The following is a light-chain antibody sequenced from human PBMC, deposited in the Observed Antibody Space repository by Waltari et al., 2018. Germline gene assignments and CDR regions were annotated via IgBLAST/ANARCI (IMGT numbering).Light chain of an antibody. J-gene: IGLJ2*01. Sequence: QSALTQPRSVSGSPGQSVTISCTGTSSDVGGDTYVSWYQQPPGKAPKLMIYDVSKRPSGVPDRFSGSKSGNTASLTISGLQAEDEADYYCCSYAGSRDVVFGGGTKLTVL. CDR3: CSYAGSRDVV. CDR1: SSDVGGDTY. V-gene: IGLV2-11*01. CDR2: DVS.